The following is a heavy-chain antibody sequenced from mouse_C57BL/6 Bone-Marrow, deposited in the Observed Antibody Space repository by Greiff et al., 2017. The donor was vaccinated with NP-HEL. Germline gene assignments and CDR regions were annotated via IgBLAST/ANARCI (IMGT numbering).Heavy chain of an antibody. CDR3: AREGDYYGSRDWYVDV. J-gene: IGHJ1*03. Sequence: VKLMESGAELARPGASVKLSCKASGYTFTSYGISWVKQRTGQGLEWIGEIYPRSGNTYYNEKFKGKATLTADKSSSTAYMELRSLTSEDSAVYFCAREGDYYGSRDWYVDVWGTGTTVTVSS. D-gene: IGHD1-1*01. CDR2: IYPRSGNT. CDR1: GYTFTSYG. V-gene: IGHV1-81*01.